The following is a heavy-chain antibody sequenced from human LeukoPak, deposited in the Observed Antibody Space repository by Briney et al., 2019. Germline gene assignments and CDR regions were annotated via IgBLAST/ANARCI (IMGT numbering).Heavy chain of an antibody. CDR2: ISGSGGST. V-gene: IGHV3-23*01. Sequence: GGSLRLSCAASGFTYSSYAMTWVRQAPGKGLEWVSTISGSGGSTYYADSVKGRFTISRDNSKNTLYLQMNSLRAEDTAVHYCAKGMDFGVVIHGFDYWGQGTLVTVSS. CDR3: AKGMDFGVVIHGFDY. CDR1: GFTYSSYA. D-gene: IGHD3-3*01. J-gene: IGHJ4*02.